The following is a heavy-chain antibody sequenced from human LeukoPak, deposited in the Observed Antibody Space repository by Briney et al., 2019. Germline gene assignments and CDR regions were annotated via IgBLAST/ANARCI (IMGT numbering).Heavy chain of an antibody. D-gene: IGHD3-22*01. CDR1: TSR. J-gene: IGHJ5*01. V-gene: IGHV1-18*01. Sequence: TSRISWVRQAPGQGLEWMGWIGTYGGDTYYAQKFQGRITVTTDTSTSTVYTELRNLRSDDTAVYYCARDLWNFYDDSGYNRDFDSWGQGTLVTVSS. CDR3: ARDLWNFYDDSGYNRDFDS. CDR2: IGTYGGDT.